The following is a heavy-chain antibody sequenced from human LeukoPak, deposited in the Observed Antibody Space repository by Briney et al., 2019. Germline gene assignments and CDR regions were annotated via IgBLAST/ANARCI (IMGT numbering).Heavy chain of an antibody. J-gene: IGHJ2*01. CDR1: GFTFDDYG. CDR3: ARNSGDYVMWYFDL. D-gene: IGHD2-21*02. Sequence: GGSLRLSCAASGFTFDDYGMSWVRQVPGKGLEWVAGINWNGDRTNYVDSVKGRLTTSRDNAKNSLYLQMDSLRAEDTALYHCARNSGDYVMWYFDLWGRGTLVTVSS. V-gene: IGHV3-20*01. CDR2: INWNGDRT.